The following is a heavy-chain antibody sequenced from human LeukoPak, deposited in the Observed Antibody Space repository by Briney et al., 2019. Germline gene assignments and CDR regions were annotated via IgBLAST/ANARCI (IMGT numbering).Heavy chain of an antibody. CDR2: IYHSGST. CDR3: ASLWFGELFSFDY. J-gene: IGHJ4*02. Sequence: SETLSLTCAVYGGSFSGYYWSWIRQPPGKGLEWIGEIYHSGSTNYNPSLKSRVTISVDKSKNQFSLKLSSVTAADTAVYYCASLWFGELFSFDYWGQGTLVTVSS. V-gene: IGHV4-34*01. CDR1: GGSFSGYY. D-gene: IGHD3-10*01.